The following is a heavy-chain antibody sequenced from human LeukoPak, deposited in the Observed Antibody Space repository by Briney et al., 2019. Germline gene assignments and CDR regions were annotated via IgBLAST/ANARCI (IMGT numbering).Heavy chain of an antibody. J-gene: IGHJ4*02. CDR1: GFTFSPYG. V-gene: IGHV3-30*18. CDR3: AKDRGYSSSWYDY. Sequence: GGSLRLSCAASGFTFSPYGMHWVRQAPGKGLEWVAVISYDGSNKYYADSVKGRFTISRDNSKNTLYLQMNSLRAEDTAVYYCAKDRGYSSSWYDYWGQGTLVTVSS. CDR2: ISYDGSNK. D-gene: IGHD6-13*01.